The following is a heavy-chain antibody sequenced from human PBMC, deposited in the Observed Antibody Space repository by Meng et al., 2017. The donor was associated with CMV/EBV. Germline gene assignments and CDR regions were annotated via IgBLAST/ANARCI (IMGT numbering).Heavy chain of an antibody. CDR1: GFTFSSYA. CDR2: VWYDGSNK. Sequence: GGSLRLSCAASGFTFSSYAMHWVRQAPGKGLEGVAVVWYDGSNKYYADSVKGRFTISRDNSKNTLYLQMNSRRAEDTGVYYCAKNLVVPVATPYYYYGMDVWGQGTTVTVSS. V-gene: IGHV3-33*06. CDR3: AKNLVVPVATPYYYYGMDV. J-gene: IGHJ6*02. D-gene: IGHD2-2*01.